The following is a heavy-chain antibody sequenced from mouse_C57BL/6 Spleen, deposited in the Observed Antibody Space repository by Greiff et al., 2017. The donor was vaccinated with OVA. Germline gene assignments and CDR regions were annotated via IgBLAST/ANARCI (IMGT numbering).Heavy chain of an antibody. Sequence: EVKLMESEGGLVQPGSSLKLSCTASGFTFSDYYMAWVRQVPEKGLEWVANINYDGSSTYYLDSLKSRFIISRDNAKNILYLQMSSLKSEDTATYYCAREGYYGNPFYWYFDVWGTGTTVTVSS. D-gene: IGHD2-1*01. J-gene: IGHJ1*03. V-gene: IGHV5-16*01. CDR2: INYDGSST. CDR3: AREGYYGNPFYWYFDV. CDR1: GFTFSDYY.